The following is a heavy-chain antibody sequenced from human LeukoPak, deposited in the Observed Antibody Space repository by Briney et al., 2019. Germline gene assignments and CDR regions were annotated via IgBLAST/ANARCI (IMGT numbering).Heavy chain of an antibody. J-gene: IGHJ5*02. V-gene: IGHV3-23*01. CDR3: AKDEGLSGSYSLTWFDP. CDR2: ISSGGGRT. Sequence: GGSLRLSCAASGFTFSSYGMNWVRQAPGKGLEWVSTISSGGGRTYYADSVKGRFTISRDNSKNTLYEQMNSLRAEDTAVYYCAKDEGLSGSYSLTWFDPWGQGTLVTVSS. CDR1: GFTFSSYG. D-gene: IGHD1-26*01.